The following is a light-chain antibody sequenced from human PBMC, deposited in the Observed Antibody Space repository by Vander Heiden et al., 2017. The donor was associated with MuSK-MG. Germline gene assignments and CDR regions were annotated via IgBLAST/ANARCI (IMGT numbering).Light chain of an antibody. J-gene: IGLJ1*01. V-gene: IGLV3-19*01. CDR1: SLTRYY. CDR3: HSRDSSGNHFV. CDR2: GRN. Sequence: SSELTQDPAVSVDLGQTVRITCQGDSLTRYYASWYQRKPGQAPVLVIYGRNYRPSGIPDRFSGSSSGNTASLTITGAQAEDEADYYCHSRDSSGNHFVFGTGTKVTVL.